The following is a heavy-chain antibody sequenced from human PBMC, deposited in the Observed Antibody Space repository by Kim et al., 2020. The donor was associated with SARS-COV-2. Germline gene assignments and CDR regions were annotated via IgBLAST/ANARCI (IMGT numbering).Heavy chain of an antibody. CDR1: GFTFSSYW. CDR3: ARVAGHVDWLLMSDYYYYGMDV. V-gene: IGHV3-7*03. CDR2: IKQDGSEK. J-gene: IGHJ6*02. Sequence: GGSLRLSCAASGFTFSSYWMSWVRQAPGKGLEWVANIKQDGSEKYYVDSVKGRFTISRDNAKNSLYLQMNSLRAEDTAVYYCARVAGHVDWLLMSDYYYYGMDVWGQGTTVTVSS. D-gene: IGHD3-9*01.